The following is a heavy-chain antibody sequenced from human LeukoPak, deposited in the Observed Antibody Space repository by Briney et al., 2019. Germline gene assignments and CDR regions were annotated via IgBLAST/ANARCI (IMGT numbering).Heavy chain of an antibody. J-gene: IGHJ1*01. D-gene: IGHD3-16*01. CDR1: GDSINSLDL. CDR3: ARDTPFGGY. V-gene: IGHV3-7*03. CDR2: IKQDGSEK. Sequence: GTLSLTCTVSGDSINSLDLWSWVRQAPGKGLEWVANIKQDGSEKNYVDSAKGRFTISRDNAKNSLYLQLNSLRAEDTAVYYCARDTPFGGYWGQGTLVTVSS.